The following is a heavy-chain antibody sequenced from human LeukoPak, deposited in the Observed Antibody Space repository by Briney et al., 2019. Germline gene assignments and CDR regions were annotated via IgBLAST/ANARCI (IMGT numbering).Heavy chain of an antibody. V-gene: IGHV4-4*07. D-gene: IGHD3-22*01. CDR1: GGSFGGYY. CDR2: VYTSGST. J-gene: IGHJ5*02. CDR3: AREKIGYYDGSGRGWFDP. Sequence: SETLSLTCAVYGGSFGGYYWSWIRQPAGKGLEWIGRVYTSGSTNYNPSLKSRVTISVDTSKKQFSLKLSSVTAADTAVYYCAREKIGYYDGSGRGWFDPWGQGTLVTVSS.